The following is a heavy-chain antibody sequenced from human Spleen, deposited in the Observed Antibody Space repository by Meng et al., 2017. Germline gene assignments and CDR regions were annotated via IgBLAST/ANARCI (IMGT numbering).Heavy chain of an antibody. CDR1: GFTFTPYA. CDR2: ITGSGDST. Sequence: EVQLVEVEGTWTLPGGSMILSCAATGFTFTPYAMTWVPQAPGKGLEWVSAITGSGDSTYYEDSVKGRFIISRDNSKNTVYLQMNSLTADDTAVYYCARSSILDYWGQGTLVTVSS. V-gene: IGHV3-23*04. CDR3: ARSSILDY. D-gene: IGHD2-15*01. J-gene: IGHJ4*02.